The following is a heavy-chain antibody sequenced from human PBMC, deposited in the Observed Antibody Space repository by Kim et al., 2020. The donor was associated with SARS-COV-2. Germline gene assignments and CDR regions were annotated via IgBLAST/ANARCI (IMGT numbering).Heavy chain of an antibody. CDR3: ARGSGWYYY. J-gene: IGHJ4*02. CDR2: GST. D-gene: IGHD6-19*01. Sequence: GSTNYNPSLKSRATISVDTSNNQFSLKLSSGTASDTAVDYCARGSGWYYYWGQGTLVTVSS. V-gene: IGHV4-4*08.